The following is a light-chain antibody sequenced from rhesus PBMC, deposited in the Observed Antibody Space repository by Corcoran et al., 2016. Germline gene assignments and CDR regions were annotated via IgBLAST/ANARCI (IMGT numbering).Light chain of an antibody. J-gene: IGKJ2*01. CDR2: FAS. CDR1: QSLLHSNGYTY. V-gene: IGKV2-91*01. CDR3: MQSTQLPYS. Sequence: DIVMTQTPLSLPVTPGEPASISCRSSQSLLHSNGYTYLYWYLQKPGQSPQLLRDFASLPASGVPDRFSGSGSGTDFTLKISRVEAEDVGVYYCMQSTQLPYSFGQGTKVEIK.